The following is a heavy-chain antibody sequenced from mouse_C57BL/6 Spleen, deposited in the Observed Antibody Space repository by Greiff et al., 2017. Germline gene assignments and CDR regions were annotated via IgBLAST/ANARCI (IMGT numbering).Heavy chain of an antibody. CDR3: ARNRATVVTMDY. J-gene: IGHJ4*01. D-gene: IGHD1-1*01. Sequence: VQLQQSGAELVKPGASVKLSCTASGFNIKDYYMHWVKQRTEQGLEWIGRIDPEDGETKYAPKFKGKATITADTSSNTAYLQLSSLTSEDTAVDYCARNRATVVTMDYWGQGTSVTVSS. V-gene: IGHV14-2*01. CDR2: IDPEDGET. CDR1: GFNIKDYY.